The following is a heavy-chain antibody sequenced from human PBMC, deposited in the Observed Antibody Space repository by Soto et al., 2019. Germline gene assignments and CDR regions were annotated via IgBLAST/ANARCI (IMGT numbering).Heavy chain of an antibody. V-gene: IGHV3-7*01. CDR3: ARGGAVTGRFEY. J-gene: IGHJ4*02. Sequence: EVQLVESGGDLVQPGGSLRLSCAASGFTFSGYWMSWVRQAPGKGLEWVASIKEDGSEKYYVDSVKGRFTISRDNAKNSRYLQMNSLRVEDTAVYYGARGGAVTGRFEYWGQGTLVTVSS. CDR1: GFTFSGYW. CDR2: IKEDGSEK. D-gene: IGHD4-4*01.